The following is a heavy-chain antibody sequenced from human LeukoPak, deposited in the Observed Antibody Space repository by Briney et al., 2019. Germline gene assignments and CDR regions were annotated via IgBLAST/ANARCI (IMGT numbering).Heavy chain of an antibody. CDR1: GFTFSSYR. V-gene: IGHV3-7*03. D-gene: IGHD6-13*01. CDR2: IKQDGSEK. Sequence: PGGSLRLSCAASGFTFSSYRMSWVRQAPGKGLGWVANIKQDGSEKYYVDSVKGRFTISRDNAKNSLYLQMNSLRAEDTAVYYCARDQGIAAAGTDGMDVWGKGTTVTVSS. J-gene: IGHJ6*04. CDR3: ARDQGIAAAGTDGMDV.